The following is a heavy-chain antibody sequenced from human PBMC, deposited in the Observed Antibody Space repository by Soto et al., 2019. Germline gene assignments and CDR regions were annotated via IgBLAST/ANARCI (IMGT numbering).Heavy chain of an antibody. CDR2: ISSSGGST. D-gene: IGHD6-6*01. Sequence: EVQLLESGGGLVQPGGSLRLSCAASGFTFSSYAMSWVRQAPGKGLEWVSAISSSGGSTYYADSVKGRFTISRDNSKNTLYLQMNSLRAEDTDLYYCAKDHYSSSFDSWGQGTLVTVSS. J-gene: IGHJ4*02. CDR3: AKDHYSSSFDS. V-gene: IGHV3-23*01. CDR1: GFTFSSYA.